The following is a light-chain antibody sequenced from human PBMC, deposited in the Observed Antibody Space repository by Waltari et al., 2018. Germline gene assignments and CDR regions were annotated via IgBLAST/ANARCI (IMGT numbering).Light chain of an antibody. V-gene: IGKV2D-29*02. CDR2: EVS. CDR1: QSLLYSDGRTY. Sequence: ETVLTQLPLSLPVTPGQPASISCKSSQSLLYSDGRTYLYWYLQRPGQSTQLLMYEVSNRFSGVPDRFSGSGSRTDFTLKISRVEAEDVGVYYCMQGTQLPYSFGQGTKLEIK. CDR3: MQGTQLPYS. J-gene: IGKJ2*01.